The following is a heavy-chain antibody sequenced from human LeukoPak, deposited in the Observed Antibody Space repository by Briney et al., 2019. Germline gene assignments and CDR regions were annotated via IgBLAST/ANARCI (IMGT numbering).Heavy chain of an antibody. J-gene: IGHJ5*02. CDR2: IYPGDSDT. Sequence: GESLKISCKGSGYSFTSYWIGWVRQLPGKGLEWMGIIYPGDSDTRYSPSFQGQVTISADKSISTAYLQWSSLKASDTAMYYCARQGALGYCSGGSCYGWFDPWAREPWSPSPQ. CDR1: GYSFTSYW. D-gene: IGHD2-15*01. CDR3: ARQGALGYCSGGSCYGWFDP. V-gene: IGHV5-51*01.